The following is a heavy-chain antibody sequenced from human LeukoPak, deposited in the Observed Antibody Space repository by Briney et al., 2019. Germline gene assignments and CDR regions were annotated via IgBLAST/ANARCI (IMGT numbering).Heavy chain of an antibody. D-gene: IGHD6-19*01. J-gene: IGHJ1*01. CDR3: ARVVAGTKDFQY. V-gene: IGHV4-39*01. Sequence: SETLSLTCTVSGGPISSPNHFWGWVRQPPGKGLEWIGSIYYGGSTYSNPSLKSRVTMSADTSKNQFSLTLSSVTAADTAVYYCARVVAGTKDFQYWGQGTLVTVSS. CDR2: IYYGGST. CDR1: GGPISSPNHF.